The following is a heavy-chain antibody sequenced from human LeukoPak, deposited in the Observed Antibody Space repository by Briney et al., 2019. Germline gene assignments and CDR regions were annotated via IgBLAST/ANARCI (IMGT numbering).Heavy chain of an antibody. V-gene: IGHV3-53*01. CDR3: ARYTHSSGFDY. J-gene: IGHJ4*02. Sequence: PSETLSLTCTVSGGSISSSSYYWGWIRQPPGKGLEWVSVIYSGGSTYYADSVKGRFTISRDNSKNTLYLQMNSLRAEDTAVYYCARYTHSSGFDYWGQGTLVTVSS. D-gene: IGHD6-19*01. CDR2: IYSGGST. CDR1: GGSISSSSYY.